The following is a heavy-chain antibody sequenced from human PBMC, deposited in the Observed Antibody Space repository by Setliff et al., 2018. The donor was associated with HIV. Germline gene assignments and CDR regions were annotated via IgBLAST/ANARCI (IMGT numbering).Heavy chain of an antibody. J-gene: IGHJ6*03. CDR3: ARGLGSSWGGDYYYYYMDV. CDR2: IYYSGST. CDR1: GGSISSHY. Sequence: KTSETLSLTCTVSGGSISSHYWSWIRQPPGKGLEWIGYIYYSGSTNYNPSLKSRVTISVDTSKNQFSLKLSSVTAADTAVYYCARGLGSSWGGDYYYYYMDVWGKGTTVTVSS. D-gene: IGHD6-13*01. V-gene: IGHV4-59*11.